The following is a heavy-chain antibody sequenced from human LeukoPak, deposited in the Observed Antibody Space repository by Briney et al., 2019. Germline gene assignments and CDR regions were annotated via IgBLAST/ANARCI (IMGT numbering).Heavy chain of an antibody. Sequence: GGSLRLSCAASGFTFSYHYMDWVRQAPGKGLEWVGRSRNKANNYKTEYAASVKGRFTISRDDSRNSLDLQMNSLKIEDTAVYFCTRERAAGSIDYWGQGTLVTVSS. J-gene: IGHJ4*02. V-gene: IGHV3-72*01. CDR3: TRERAAGSIDY. CDR2: SRNKANNYKT. CDR1: GFTFSYHY. D-gene: IGHD6-13*01.